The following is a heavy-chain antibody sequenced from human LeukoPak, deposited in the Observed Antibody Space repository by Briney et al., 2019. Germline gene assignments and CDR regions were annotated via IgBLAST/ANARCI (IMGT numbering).Heavy chain of an antibody. CDR2: ISGSGGST. D-gene: IGHD3-22*01. J-gene: IGHJ4*02. V-gene: IGHV3-23*01. Sequence: GGSLRLSCAASGFTFSSYAMSWVRQAPGKELEWVSAISGSGGSTYYADSVKGRFTISRDNSKNTLYLQMNSLRAEDTAVYYCAKVANYYDSSGYYYWGQGTLVTVSS. CDR1: GFTFSSYA. CDR3: AKVANYYDSSGYYY.